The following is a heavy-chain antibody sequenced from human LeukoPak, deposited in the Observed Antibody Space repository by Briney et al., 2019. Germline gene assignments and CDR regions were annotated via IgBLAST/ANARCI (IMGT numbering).Heavy chain of an antibody. J-gene: IGHJ4*02. CDR1: GYTFTSYD. D-gene: IGHD3-3*01. CDR3: ARGPTRITIFGVVITGLIDY. CDR2: MNPNSGNT. Sequence: GASVKVSCKASGYTFTSYDINWVRQATGQGLEWMGWMNPNSGNTGYAQKFQGRVTMTRNTSISKAYMELSGLRSEDTAVYYCARGPTRITIFGVVITGLIDYWGQGTLVTVSS. V-gene: IGHV1-8*01.